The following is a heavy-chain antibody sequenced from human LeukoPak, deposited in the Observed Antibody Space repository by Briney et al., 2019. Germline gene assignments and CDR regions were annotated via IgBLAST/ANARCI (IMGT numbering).Heavy chain of an antibody. V-gene: IGHV3-21*01. D-gene: IGHD3-10*01. CDR3: ARDVRGFGDRGFDP. CDR2: ISSSSSYI. J-gene: IGHJ5*02. CDR1: GFTFSSYS. Sequence: GGSLRLSCAASGFTFSSYSMNWVRQAPGKGLEWVSSISSSSSYIYYADSVKGRFTISRDNAKNSLYLQMNSLRAEDTAVYYCARDVRGFGDRGFDPWGQGTLVTVSP.